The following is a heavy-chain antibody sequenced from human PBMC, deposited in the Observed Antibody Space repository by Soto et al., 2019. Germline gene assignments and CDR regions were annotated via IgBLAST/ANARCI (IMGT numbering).Heavy chain of an antibody. CDR1: GFTFSDYY. CDR2: ISSTSSYT. V-gene: IGHV3-11*06. Sequence: PGGSLRLSCAASGFTFSDYYMTWIRQAPGKGLECVSYISSTSSYTNYADSVKGRFTISRDNAKNSLYLQMNSRSAEDTAVYYCARVHCSTTSCSYYYYYGMDVWGQGTTVTVSS. D-gene: IGHD2-2*01. J-gene: IGHJ6*02. CDR3: ARVHCSTTSCSYYYYYGMDV.